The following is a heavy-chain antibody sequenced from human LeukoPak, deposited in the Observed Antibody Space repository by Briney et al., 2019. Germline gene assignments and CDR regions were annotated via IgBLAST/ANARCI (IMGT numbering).Heavy chain of an antibody. CDR2: IIPIFGTA. D-gene: IGHD2-2*01. J-gene: IGHJ5*02. V-gene: IGHV1-69*13. CDR1: GGTFSSYA. Sequence: SVKLSCKASGGTFSSYAISWVRQAPGHPLEWMGGIIPIFGTASYAQKFQGRVTITADESTSTAYMELSSLRSEDTAVYYCATLVPAARGFDPWGQGTLVTVSS. CDR3: ATLVPAARGFDP.